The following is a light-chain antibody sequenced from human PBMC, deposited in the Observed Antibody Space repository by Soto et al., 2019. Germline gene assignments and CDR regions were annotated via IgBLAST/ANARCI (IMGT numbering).Light chain of an antibody. CDR3: QSYDNSLSSRV. J-gene: IGLJ3*02. CDR2: GNI. Sequence: QSVLTQPPSVSGAPGQRITIACTGTSSNIGADHDVLWYQHLPGTAPKLLTYGNINRPSGVPDRVSGSKSGTTASLAITGLQAEDEADYYCQSYDNSLSSRVVGGGTKVTVL. CDR1: SSNIGADHD. V-gene: IGLV1-40*01.